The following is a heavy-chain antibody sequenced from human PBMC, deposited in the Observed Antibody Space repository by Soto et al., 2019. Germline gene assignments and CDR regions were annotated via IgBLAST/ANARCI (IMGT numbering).Heavy chain of an antibody. CDR2: ISGTSVYI. CDR1: GFTFSNYN. CDR3: AREGALKPFSS. J-gene: IGHJ5*02. V-gene: IGHV3-21*01. Sequence: GSLRLSCVASGFTFSNYNMNWVRQGPGKGRGWVSHISGTSVYIHYADSVKGRFTISRDNAKNSVYLQMDSLRVEDTAVYYCAREGALKPFSSWGQGALVTVSS.